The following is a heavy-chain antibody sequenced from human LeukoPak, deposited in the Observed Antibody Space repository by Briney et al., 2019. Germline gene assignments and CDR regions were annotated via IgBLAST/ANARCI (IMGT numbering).Heavy chain of an antibody. CDR2: IKQDGSEK. CDR3: ARDVTAQLLLHSPIYYFDY. D-gene: IGHD2-2*01. V-gene: IGHV3-7*01. Sequence: GGSLRLSCAASGFTFSSYWMSWVRQAPGKGLEWVANIKQDGSEKYYVDSVKGRFTISRDNAKNSLYLQMNSLRAEDTAVYYCARDVTAQLLLHSPIYYFDYWGQGTLVTVSS. CDR1: GFTFSSYW. J-gene: IGHJ4*02.